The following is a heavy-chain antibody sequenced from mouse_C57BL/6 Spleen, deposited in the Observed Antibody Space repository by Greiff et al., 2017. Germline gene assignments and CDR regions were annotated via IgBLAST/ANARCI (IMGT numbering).Heavy chain of an antibody. Sequence: EVMLVESGGGLVKPGGSLKLSCAASGFTFSDYGMHWVRQAPEKGLEWVAYISSGSSTIYYADTVKGRFTISRDNAKNTLFLQMTSLRSEDTAMYYCARNHYYGSDWFAYWGQGTLVTVSA. CDR3: ARNHYYGSDWFAY. V-gene: IGHV5-17*01. CDR1: GFTFSDYG. D-gene: IGHD1-1*01. CDR2: ISSGSSTI. J-gene: IGHJ3*01.